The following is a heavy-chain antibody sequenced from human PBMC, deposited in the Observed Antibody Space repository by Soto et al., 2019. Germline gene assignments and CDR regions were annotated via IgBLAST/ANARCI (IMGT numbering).Heavy chain of an antibody. V-gene: IGHV1-46*01. CDR3: ARTFTIVRQEVGGY. D-gene: IGHD3-10*01. CDR1: GYTFISYY. CDR2: INPSGGST. Sequence: ASVKVSCKASGYTFISYYMHWVRQAPGQGLEWMGVINPSGGSTTYAQEFQGRVTMTRDTSTSTVYMELSSLRSEDTAVYYCARTFTIVRQEVGGYWGQGTLVTVSS. J-gene: IGHJ4*02.